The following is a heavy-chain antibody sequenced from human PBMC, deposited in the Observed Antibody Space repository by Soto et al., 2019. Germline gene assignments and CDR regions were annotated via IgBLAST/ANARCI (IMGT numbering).Heavy chain of an antibody. CDR3: AKDPGGLQLWDFFDS. J-gene: IGHJ4*02. CDR2: MSYDGSHK. D-gene: IGHD3-10*01. CDR1: GFTFDDYA. Sequence: VQLVESGGGLVQPGRSLRLSCAASGFTFDDYAMHWVRQAPGKGLEWVAVMSYDGSHKYYADSVKGRFTISRDNSKNTLYLQMNSLRPEDTALYYCAKDPGGLQLWDFFDSWGQGTLVTVSS. V-gene: IGHV3-30*18.